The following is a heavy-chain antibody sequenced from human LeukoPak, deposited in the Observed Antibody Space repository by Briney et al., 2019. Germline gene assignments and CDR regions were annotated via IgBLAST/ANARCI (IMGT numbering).Heavy chain of an antibody. J-gene: IGHJ6*03. CDR3: ARDFSSSSTVYYYYYMDV. CDR1: GGSISSDSYD. CDR2: IYTSGST. V-gene: IGHV4-61*02. D-gene: IGHD6-6*01. Sequence: SETLSLTCTVSGGSISSDSYDWSWIRQPAGKGLEWIGRIYTSGSTNYNPSLKSRVTISVDTSKSQFSLELSSVTAADTAIYYCARDFSSSSTVYYYYYMDVWGKGTTVTVSS.